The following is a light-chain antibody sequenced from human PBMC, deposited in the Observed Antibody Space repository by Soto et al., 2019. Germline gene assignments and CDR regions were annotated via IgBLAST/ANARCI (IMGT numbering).Light chain of an antibody. Sequence: DVVMTQSPLSLPVTLGQPASISCRSSQSLAYIDGNTYLNWFQQRPGQSPRRLIYQVSNRDSGVPDRVSGSGSGTDFTLKISRVEAEDVGVYYCMQGPHWPPYTFGQGTKLEIK. V-gene: IGKV2-30*01. CDR3: MQGPHWPPYT. J-gene: IGKJ2*01. CDR2: QVS. CDR1: QSLAYIDGNTY.